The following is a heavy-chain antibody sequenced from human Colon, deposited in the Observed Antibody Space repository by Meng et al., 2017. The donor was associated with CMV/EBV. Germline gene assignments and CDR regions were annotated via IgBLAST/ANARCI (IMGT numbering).Heavy chain of an antibody. D-gene: IGHD5-24*01. V-gene: IGHV3-66*02. CDR3: ARVMASRTDAFDI. J-gene: IGHJ3*02. CDR1: GLTVSSTY. Sequence: GGSLRLSCVASGLTVSSTYMSWVRQAPGKGIEWVSIIYTSGTTKYADSVEGRFTISRDNSDNTLYLQMNSLSSGDTAVYYCARVMASRTDAFDIWGQGTMVTVSS. CDR2: IYTSGTT.